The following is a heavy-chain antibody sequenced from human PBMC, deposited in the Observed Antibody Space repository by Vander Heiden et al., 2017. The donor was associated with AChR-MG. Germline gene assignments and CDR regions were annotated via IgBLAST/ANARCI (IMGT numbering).Heavy chain of an antibody. CDR2: ISGSGGST. V-gene: IGHV3-23*01. Sequence: EVQLLESGGGLEQPGGSLRLSCAASGFTFSSYAMTWVRQAPGKGLEWVSAISGSGGSTYYADSVKGRFTISRDNSKKTLYLQMNSLRAEDTAVYYCAKDREYGAYKPYYMDVWGKGTTVTVSS. CDR1: GFTFSSYA. J-gene: IGHJ6*03. CDR3: AKDREYGAYKPYYMDV. D-gene: IGHD2-8*01.